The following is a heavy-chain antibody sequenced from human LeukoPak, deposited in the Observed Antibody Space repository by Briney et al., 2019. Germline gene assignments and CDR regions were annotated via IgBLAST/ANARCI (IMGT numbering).Heavy chain of an antibody. V-gene: IGHV1-2*02. CDR2: INPNSGGT. D-gene: IGHD6-19*01. CDR1: GYTFTGYY. CDR3: ARVSAGAVAPSYFDY. J-gene: IGHJ4*02. Sequence: ASVKVSCKASGYTFTGYYMHWVRQAPGQGREWMGWINPNSGGTKYAQKFQGRVTMTRDTSISTAYMELSRLRSDDTAVYYCARVSAGAVAPSYFDYWGQGTLVTVSS.